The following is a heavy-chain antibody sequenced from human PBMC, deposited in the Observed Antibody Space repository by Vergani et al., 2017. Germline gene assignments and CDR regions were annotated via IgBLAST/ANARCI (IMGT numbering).Heavy chain of an antibody. CDR3: ARDGFSSGWFPDY. J-gene: IGHJ4*02. D-gene: IGHD6-19*01. Sequence: EVQLLESGGGLVQPGGSLRLSCAASGFTFSSYAMSWVRQAPGKGLEWVSSISSSSSYIYYADSVKGRFSISRDNAKNSLYLQMNSLRAEDTAVYYCARDGFSSGWFPDYWGQGTLVTVSS. CDR2: ISSSSSYI. V-gene: IGHV3-21*01. CDR1: GFTFSSYA.